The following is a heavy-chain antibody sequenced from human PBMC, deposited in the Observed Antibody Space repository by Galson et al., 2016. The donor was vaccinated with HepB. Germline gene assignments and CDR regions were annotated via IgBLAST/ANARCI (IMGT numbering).Heavy chain of an antibody. CDR2: ITSSGIYI. J-gene: IGHJ6*02. CDR1: GFTFTSYS. Sequence: SLRLSCAASGFTFTSYSLNWVRQAPGKGLEWVSSITSSGIYIYYADSVKGRFTISRDNAKNSLFLQMNSLRAEDTAIYYCARVAAPFWSGCMDVWGQGTTVTVSS. V-gene: IGHV3-21*01. D-gene: IGHD3-3*01. CDR3: ARVAAPFWSGCMDV.